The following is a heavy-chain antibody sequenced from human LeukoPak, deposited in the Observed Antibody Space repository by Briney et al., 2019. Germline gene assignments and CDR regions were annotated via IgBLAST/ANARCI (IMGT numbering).Heavy chain of an antibody. CDR1: GFTFSHYW. Sequence: GGSLRLSCAGSGFTFSHYWMSWVRQGPGKGLEWVANIKQDGSEKFYVDSVKGRFTISRDNAKNSLYLQVDSLRAEDTAVYYCERDKISGPTILDYWGQGILVTVSS. CDR3: ERDKISGPTILDY. D-gene: IGHD1-26*01. CDR2: IKQDGSEK. V-gene: IGHV3-7*01. J-gene: IGHJ4*02.